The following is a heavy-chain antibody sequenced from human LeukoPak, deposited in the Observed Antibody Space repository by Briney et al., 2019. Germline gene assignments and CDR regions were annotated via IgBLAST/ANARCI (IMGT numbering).Heavy chain of an antibody. J-gene: IGHJ4*02. CDR2: IYTSGST. CDR1: GGSISSGSYY. V-gene: IGHV4-61*02. Sequence: TSQTLSLTCTVSGGSISSGSYYWSWIRQPAGKGLEWIGRIYTSGSTNYNPSLKSRVTISVDTSKNQFSLKLSSVTAADTAVYDCARYSPYYDFWSGYYHFDYWAQGTLVTVSS. D-gene: IGHD3-3*01. CDR3: ARYSPYYDFWSGYYHFDY.